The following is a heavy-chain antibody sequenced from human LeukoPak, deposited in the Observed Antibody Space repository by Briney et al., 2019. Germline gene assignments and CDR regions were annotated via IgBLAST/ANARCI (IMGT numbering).Heavy chain of an antibody. CDR2: IYYTGTT. CDR3: ARVPFPAVGAAFDY. CDR1: GGSISINSYY. Sequence: SETLSLTCTVSGGSISINSYYWAWIRQPPGKGLEWIGSIYYTGTTYYNPSLKSRVTISVDTSKNQFSLKLSSVTAADTAVYYCARVPFPAVGAAFDYWGQGTLVTVSS. D-gene: IGHD1-26*01. J-gene: IGHJ4*02. V-gene: IGHV4-39*07.